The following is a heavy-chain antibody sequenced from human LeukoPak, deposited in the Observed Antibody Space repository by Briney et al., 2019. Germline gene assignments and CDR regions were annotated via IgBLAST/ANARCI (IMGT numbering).Heavy chain of an antibody. Sequence: ASVTVSFTASGYTFTSYGISWVRQAPGQGLEWMGWISAYNGNTNYAQKLQGRVTMTTDTSTSTAYMELRSLRSDDTAVYYCARDSLGATVAFDIWGQGTMVTVSS. D-gene: IGHD1-26*01. V-gene: IGHV1-18*01. J-gene: IGHJ3*02. CDR3: ARDSLGATVAFDI. CDR2: ISAYNGNT. CDR1: GYTFTSYG.